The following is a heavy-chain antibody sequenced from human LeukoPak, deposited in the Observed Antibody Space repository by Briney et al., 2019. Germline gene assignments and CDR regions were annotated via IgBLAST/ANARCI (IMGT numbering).Heavy chain of an antibody. CDR2: IYSGGNT. J-gene: IGHJ4*02. Sequence: GGSLRLSCAASGFTVSSNYMSWVRQAPGKGLECVSVIYSGGNTYYADSAKGRITISRDNSKNTLYLQMNSLRAEDTAVYYCARYYGDYDHPGPFDYWGQGTLVTVSS. V-gene: IGHV3-53*01. CDR3: ARYYGDYDHPGPFDY. D-gene: IGHD4-17*01. CDR1: GFTVSSNY.